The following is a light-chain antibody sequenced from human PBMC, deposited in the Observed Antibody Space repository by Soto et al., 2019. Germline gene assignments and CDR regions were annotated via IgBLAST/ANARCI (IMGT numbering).Light chain of an antibody. Sequence: QSVLTQPPSVSAAPGQEVTISCSGSSSNIGSNYVSWYQQLPGTAPKLLIYEDDKRPSGIPDRFSGSKSATSATLGITGLQTEDEADYYCGTWDNSLTGGVFGGGTKLTVL. V-gene: IGLV1-51*02. J-gene: IGLJ2*01. CDR1: SSNIGSNY. CDR3: GTWDNSLTGGV. CDR2: EDD.